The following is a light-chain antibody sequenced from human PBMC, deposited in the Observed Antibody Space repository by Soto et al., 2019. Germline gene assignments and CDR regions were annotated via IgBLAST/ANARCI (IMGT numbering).Light chain of an antibody. CDR3: QQYGSSPPWT. Sequence: EIVLTQSPGTLSLSPGERATLSCRASQSVSSSYLAWYQQKPGQAPRLLIYGASSRATGIPDRFSGSGSGTDFTLTISRLEPEDFAAYYCQQYGSSPPWTFGQGTKVDI. J-gene: IGKJ1*01. CDR1: QSVSSSY. CDR2: GAS. V-gene: IGKV3-20*01.